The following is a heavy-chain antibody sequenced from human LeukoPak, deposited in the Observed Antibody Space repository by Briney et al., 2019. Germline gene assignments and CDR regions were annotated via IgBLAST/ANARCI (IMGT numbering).Heavy chain of an antibody. Sequence: PGASLRLSCAASEFTFSSYAMSWVRQPPGKGLEWVPAIGGSGVNTYYADSVKGRFTISRDNSKNTLYLQMNSLRAEDTAVYYCAKDSLKEGGHWFDPWGQGTLVTVSS. CDR2: IGGSGVNT. D-gene: IGHD3-16*01. CDR3: AKDSLKEGGHWFDP. V-gene: IGHV3-23*01. J-gene: IGHJ5*02. CDR1: EFTFSSYA.